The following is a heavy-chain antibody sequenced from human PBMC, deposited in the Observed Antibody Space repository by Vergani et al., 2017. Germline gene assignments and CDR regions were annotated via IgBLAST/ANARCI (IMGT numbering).Heavy chain of an antibody. Sequence: QLQLQESGPGLVKPSETLSLTCTVSGGSISSSSYYWGWIRQPPGQGLEWIGRIYYSGRTYYNPSLKRRVTISVDTSKNQFSLKLSSVTAADTAVYYCARVPRIESWFDPWGQGTLVTVSS. J-gene: IGHJ5*02. CDR2: IYYSGRT. V-gene: IGHV4-39*07. CDR1: GGSISSSSYY. CDR3: ARVPRIESWFDP.